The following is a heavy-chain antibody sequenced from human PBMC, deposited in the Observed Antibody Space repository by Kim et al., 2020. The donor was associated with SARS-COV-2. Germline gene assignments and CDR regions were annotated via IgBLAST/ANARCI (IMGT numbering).Heavy chain of an antibody. CDR2: ISYDGSNK. J-gene: IGHJ6*02. Sequence: GGSLRLSCAASGFTFSSYAMHWVRQAPGKGLEWVAVISYDGSNKYYADSVKGRFTISRDNSKNTLYMQINSLRAEDTAVYYCARSEGGTYYNGMDVWGQGTTVTVSS. CDR1: GFTFSSYA. CDR3: ARSEGGTYYNGMDV. V-gene: IGHV3-30-3*01. D-gene: IGHD2-15*01.